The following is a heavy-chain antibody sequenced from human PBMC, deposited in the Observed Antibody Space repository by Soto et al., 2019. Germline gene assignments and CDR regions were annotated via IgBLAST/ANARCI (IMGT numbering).Heavy chain of an antibody. D-gene: IGHD4-17*01. J-gene: IGHJ4*02. CDR2: IYYSGST. V-gene: IGHV4-59*08. CDR1: GGSISSYY. CDR3: VRIDYGDPVFDY. Sequence: SETLSLTCTVSGGSISSYYWSWIRQPPGKGLEWIGHIYYSGSTNYNPSLKSRVTISVDTSKNQFSLKLSSVTAADTAVYYCVRIDYGDPVFDYWGQGTLVTVSS.